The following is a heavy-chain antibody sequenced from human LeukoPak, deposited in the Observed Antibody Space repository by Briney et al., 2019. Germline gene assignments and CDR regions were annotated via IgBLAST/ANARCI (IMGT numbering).Heavy chain of an antibody. J-gene: IGHJ3*02. CDR1: GYTFTSYA. V-gene: IGHV1-3*01. CDR2: INAGNGNT. CDR3: ARPTGATVTNDAFDI. Sequence: ASVTVSCTASGYTFTSYAMHWVRQAPGQRLEWMGWINAGNGNTKYSQKFQGRVTITRDTSASTAYMELSSLRSEDTAVYYCARPTGATVTNDAFDIWGQGTMVTVSS. D-gene: IGHD4-17*01.